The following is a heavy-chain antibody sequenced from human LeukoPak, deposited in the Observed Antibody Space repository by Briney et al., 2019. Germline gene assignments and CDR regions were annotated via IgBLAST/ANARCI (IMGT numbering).Heavy chain of an antibody. CDR2: ISSNGGST. J-gene: IGHJ4*02. CDR3: ARDGRRYCSGTSCYNLDY. CDR1: GFTFSSYA. V-gene: IGHV3-64*02. D-gene: IGHD2-2*02. Sequence: GGSLRLSCAASGFTFSSYAMHWVRQAPGKGLEYVSAISSNGGSTYYADSVKGRFTISRDNSKNTLYLRMGSLRAEDMAVYYCARDGRRYCSGTSCYNLDYWGQGTLVTVSS.